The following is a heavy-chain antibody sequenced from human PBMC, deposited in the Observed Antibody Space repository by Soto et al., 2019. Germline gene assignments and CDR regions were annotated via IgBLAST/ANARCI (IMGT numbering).Heavy chain of an antibody. CDR1: GFTFSSYS. CDR2: ISSSSSTI. D-gene: IGHD2-15*01. Sequence: PGGSLRLSCAASGFTFSSYSMNWVRQAPGKGLEWVSYISSSSSTIYYADSVKGRFTISRDNAKNSLYLQMNSLRDEDTAVYYCAREGRYCSGGSCFLVSDYWGPGTLVTVSS. J-gene: IGHJ4*02. CDR3: AREGRYCSGGSCFLVSDY. V-gene: IGHV3-48*02.